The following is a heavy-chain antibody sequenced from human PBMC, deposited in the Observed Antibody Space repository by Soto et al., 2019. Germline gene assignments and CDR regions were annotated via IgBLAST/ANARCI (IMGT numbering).Heavy chain of an antibody. V-gene: IGHV3-48*02. CDR3: ARERSTIYGVVTPIDY. Sequence: GGSLGLSCAVSGFTFSPYSMNWVRQAPGKGLEWISYISSGGDTIYYADCVRGRFTVSRDNTKNSLYLQMDSLRDEDTAAYYCARERSTIYGVVTPIDYWGQGTLVTVS. CDR1: GFTFSPYS. CDR2: ISSGGDTI. D-gene: IGHD3-3*01. J-gene: IGHJ4*02.